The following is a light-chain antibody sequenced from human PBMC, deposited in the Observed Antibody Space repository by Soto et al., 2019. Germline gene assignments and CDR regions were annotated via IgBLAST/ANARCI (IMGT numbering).Light chain of an antibody. CDR1: SSDVGRYNY. CDR3: NSYAASNNLL. CDR2: EVS. Sequence: QSALTQPPSASGSPGQSVTISCTGTSSDVGRYNYVSWYQQHPGKAPKLMIYEVSKRPSGVPDRFSGSKSGNTASLTVSGLQAEDEADYYCNSYAASNNLLFGGGTKLTVL. J-gene: IGLJ2*01. V-gene: IGLV2-8*01.